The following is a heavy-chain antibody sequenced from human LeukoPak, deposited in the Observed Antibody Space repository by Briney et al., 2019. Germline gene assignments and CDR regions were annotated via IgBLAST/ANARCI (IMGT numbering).Heavy chain of an antibody. D-gene: IGHD1-14*01. CDR1: GFMFTDYY. Sequence: ASLKLSCKASGFMFTDYYIHWGRQAPGQGLEGIRWINPTSGGTNSAQRFQGRVTMTGDTSISTVYMEINSLRSDDTAMYFCARDYVGRSGGYNNRYHNYFDTWGQGTLVVVSS. CDR3: ARDYVGRSGGYNNRYHNYFDT. J-gene: IGHJ5*02. V-gene: IGHV1-2*02. CDR2: INPTSGGT.